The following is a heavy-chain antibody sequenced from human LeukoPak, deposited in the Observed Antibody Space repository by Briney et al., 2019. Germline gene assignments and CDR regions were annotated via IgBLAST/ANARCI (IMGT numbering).Heavy chain of an antibody. CDR1: GYTFTGYY. CDR3: ARDSTFCELRH. CDR2: INPNSNGT. V-gene: IGHV1-2*02. D-gene: IGHD3-10*01. J-gene: IGHJ1*01. Sequence: ASVTVSCKASGYTFTGYYMYWMRQAPGQGLEWMGWINPNSNGTNYAQKFQGRLTMTTDTSISKAYMELSRLTSDATAVYYCARDSTFCELRHWGQGTLVTVSS.